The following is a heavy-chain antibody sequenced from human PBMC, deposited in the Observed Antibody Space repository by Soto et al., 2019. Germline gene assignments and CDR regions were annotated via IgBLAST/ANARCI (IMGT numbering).Heavy chain of an antibody. Sequence: SGPTLVNPTQTLTLTCTVSGFSLTTMGVGVGWIRQSPGKGLEWLASVYWHDDLRYNPSLKDRLTISRDTSKNQVVLTMTNMDPVDTATYYCARAYDWNYAWGQGILVTVSS. D-gene: IGHD1-7*01. CDR2: VYWHDDL. CDR1: GFSLTTMGVG. CDR3: ARAYDWNYA. J-gene: IGHJ5*02. V-gene: IGHV2-5*01.